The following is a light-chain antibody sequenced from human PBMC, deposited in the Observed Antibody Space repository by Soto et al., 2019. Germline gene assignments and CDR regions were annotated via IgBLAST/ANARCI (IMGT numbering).Light chain of an antibody. Sequence: EVVMTQSPATLSVSPGERATLSCRASQSVSSGLAWYQQKPGQTPRLLIYDASTRATGISARFSGSGSGTEFTLTISSLQSENFAFYYCQQYNNWPWTFGQGTKVDI. CDR3: QQYNNWPWT. CDR2: DAS. CDR1: QSVSSG. J-gene: IGKJ1*01. V-gene: IGKV3-15*01.